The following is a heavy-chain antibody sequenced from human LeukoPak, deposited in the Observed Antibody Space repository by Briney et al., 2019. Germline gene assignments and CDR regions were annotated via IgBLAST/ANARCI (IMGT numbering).Heavy chain of an antibody. CDR2: IYPTSGTT. CDR3: AKDGVAGWAAAGPRSFDY. CDR1: GYTFASYL. Sequence: ASVKVSCKASGYTFASYLLHWVRQAPGQGLEWMGFIYPTSGTTRYAQDFQGRVTMTRDTSTSTVYMDLNSLRSEDTAVYYCAKDGVAGWAAAGPRSFDYWGQGTLVTVSS. J-gene: IGHJ4*02. V-gene: IGHV1-46*01. D-gene: IGHD6-13*01.